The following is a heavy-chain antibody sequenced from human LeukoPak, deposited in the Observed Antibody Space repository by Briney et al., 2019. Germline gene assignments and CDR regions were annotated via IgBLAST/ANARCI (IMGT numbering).Heavy chain of an antibody. CDR1: GGSISSYY. V-gene: IGHV4-59*08. Sequence: SETLSLTCTVSGGSISSYYWSWLRQPPGKGLEWIGYIYYSGSTNYNPSLKSRVTISVDTSKNQFSLKLSSVTAADTAVYYCARVNWVNDYWGQGTLVTVSS. D-gene: IGHD7-27*01. CDR3: ARVNWVNDY. J-gene: IGHJ4*02. CDR2: IYYSGST.